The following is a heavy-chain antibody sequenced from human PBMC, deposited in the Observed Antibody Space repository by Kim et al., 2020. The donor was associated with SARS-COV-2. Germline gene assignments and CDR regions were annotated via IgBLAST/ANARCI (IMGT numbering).Heavy chain of an antibody. J-gene: IGHJ6*02. V-gene: IGHV5-51*01. D-gene: IGHD5-18*01. CDR3: ARPGYSYGYSYGMDV. Sequence: SFQGQVTISADKSISTAYLQWSSLKASDTAMYYCARPGYSYGYSYGMDVWGQGTTVTVSS.